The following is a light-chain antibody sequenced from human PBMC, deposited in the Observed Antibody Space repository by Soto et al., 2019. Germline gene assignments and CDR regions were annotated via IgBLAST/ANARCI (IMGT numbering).Light chain of an antibody. CDR2: AAS. CDR1: QGIGVY. Sequence: DIQMTQSPCSVSASLGDRVTITCGASQGIGVYLAWFQQKPGNVPKLLIYAASTLQSGVPSRFSGSGSGTDFTLTISSLQPEDVASYYCQKYNSAPLTIGGGTKVEIK. V-gene: IGKV1-27*01. CDR3: QKYNSAPLT. J-gene: IGKJ4*02.